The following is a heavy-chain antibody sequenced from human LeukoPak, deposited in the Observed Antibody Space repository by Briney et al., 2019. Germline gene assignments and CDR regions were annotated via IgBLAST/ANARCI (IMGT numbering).Heavy chain of an antibody. CDR2: IGSSGGGI. D-gene: IGHD7-27*01. CDR3: AIDPNWGTHS. V-gene: IGHV3-23*01. CDR1: GFTFSTYT. Sequence: HPGGSLRLSCAASGFTFSTYTMYWVGHPPGKSLEWVSIIGSSGGGIHYADSVKGRFTISRDNSKNALYLQMNSLGVEDTAVYYCAIDPNWGTHSWGQGVLVTVSS. J-gene: IGHJ4*02.